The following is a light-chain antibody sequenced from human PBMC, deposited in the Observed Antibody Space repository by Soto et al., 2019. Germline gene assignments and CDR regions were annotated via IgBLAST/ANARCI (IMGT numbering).Light chain of an antibody. CDR1: SSDVGSYNL. Sequence: QSALTQPASVSGSPGQSITISCTGTSSDVGSYNLVSWYQQHPGKAPKLMIYEGSKRPSGVSNRFSGSKSGNTASLTISGLQAEDEADYYCCSYAGSSTFMFGGGTKGTVL. V-gene: IGLV2-23*03. CDR2: EGS. J-gene: IGLJ3*02. CDR3: CSYAGSSTFM.